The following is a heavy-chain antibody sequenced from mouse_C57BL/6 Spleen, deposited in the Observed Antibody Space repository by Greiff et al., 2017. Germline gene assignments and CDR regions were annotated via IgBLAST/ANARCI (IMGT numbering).Heavy chain of an antibody. Sequence: ESGPGLVKPSQSLSLTCSVTGYSITSGYYWNWIRQFPGNKLEWMGYISYDGSNNYNPSLKNRISITRDTSKNQFFLKLNSVTTEDTATYYCARAGEKQLRLRFAYWGQGTLVTVSA. CDR3: ARAGEKQLRLRFAY. D-gene: IGHD3-2*02. CDR2: ISYDGSN. CDR1: GYSITSGYY. V-gene: IGHV3-6*01. J-gene: IGHJ3*01.